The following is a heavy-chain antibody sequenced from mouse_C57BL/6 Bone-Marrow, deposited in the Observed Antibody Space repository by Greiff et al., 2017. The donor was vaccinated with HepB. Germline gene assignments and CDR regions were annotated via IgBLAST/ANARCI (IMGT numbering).Heavy chain of an antibody. J-gene: IGHJ2*01. V-gene: IGHV1-80*01. CDR3: ARRQFITTVVATDYFDY. Sequence: VQLQESGAELVKPGASVKISCKASGYAFSSYWMNWVKQRPGKGLEWIGQIYPGDGDTNYNGKFKGKATLTADKSSSTAYMQLSSLTSEDSAVYFCARRQFITTVVATDYFDYWGQGTTLTVSS. D-gene: IGHD1-1*01. CDR2: IYPGDGDT. CDR1: GYAFSSYW.